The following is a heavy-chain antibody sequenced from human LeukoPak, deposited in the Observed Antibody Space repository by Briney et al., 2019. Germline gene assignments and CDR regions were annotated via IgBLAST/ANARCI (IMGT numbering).Heavy chain of an antibody. CDR1: GFTFSSYS. D-gene: IGHD6-19*01. J-gene: IGHJ6*03. V-gene: IGHV3-21*01. Sequence: GGSLRLSCAASGFTFSSYSMNWVRQAPGKGLEWVSSISSSSSYIYHTDSVKGRFTISRDNAKNSLYLQMNSLRAEDTAVYYCARDLSVAGIFYYYYYYMDVWGKGTTVTVSS. CDR2: ISSSSSYI. CDR3: ARDLSVAGIFYYYYYYMDV.